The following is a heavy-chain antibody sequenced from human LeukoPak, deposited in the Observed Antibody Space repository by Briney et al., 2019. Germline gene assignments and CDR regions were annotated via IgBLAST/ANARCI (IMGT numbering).Heavy chain of an antibody. V-gene: IGHV3-66*01. CDR1: GFTVSSNY. CDR2: IYGGGST. Sequence: GGSLRLSCAASGFTVSSNYMSWVRQAPGKGLEWVSVIYGGGSTYYADSVKGRFTISRDNSKNTLYLQMNSLRAEDTAVYYCARGSSGSYSFDYWGQGTLVTVFS. D-gene: IGHD1-26*01. CDR3: ARGSSGSYSFDY. J-gene: IGHJ4*02.